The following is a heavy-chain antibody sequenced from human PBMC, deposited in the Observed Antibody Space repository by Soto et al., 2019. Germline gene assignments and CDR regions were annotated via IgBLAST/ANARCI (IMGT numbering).Heavy chain of an antibody. D-gene: IGHD6-19*01. J-gene: IGHJ4*02. CDR3: VKDRSPYSSGWSGGSFDY. CDR1: GFTFSSYA. V-gene: IGHV3-23*01. Sequence: PGGSLRLSCAASGFTFSSYAMSWVRQAPGKGLEWVSAISGSGGSTYYADSVKGRFTISRDNAKNTLYLQMNSLRAEDTAVYYCVKDRSPYSSGWSGGSFDYWGQGTLVTVSS. CDR2: ISGSGGST.